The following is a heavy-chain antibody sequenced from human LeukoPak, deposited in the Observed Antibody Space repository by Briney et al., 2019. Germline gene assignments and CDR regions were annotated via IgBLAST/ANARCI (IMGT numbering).Heavy chain of an antibody. CDR1: GFTFSSYG. V-gene: IGHV3-23*01. Sequence: GGSLRLSCAASGFTFSSYGMSWVRQAPGKGLEWVSAISGSGGSTYYADSVKGRFTISRDNSKNTLYLQMNSLRAGDAAVYYCAKDQRPYNTALDYWGQGTLVTVSS. J-gene: IGHJ4*02. D-gene: IGHD5-18*01. CDR2: ISGSGGST. CDR3: AKDQRPYNTALDY.